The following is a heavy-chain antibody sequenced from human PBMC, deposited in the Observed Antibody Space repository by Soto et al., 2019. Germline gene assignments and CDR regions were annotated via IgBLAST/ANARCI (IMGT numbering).Heavy chain of an antibody. CDR2: IYHSGSA. J-gene: IGHJ4*02. CDR3: ASAYDFCSGYYFV. CDR1: GGSISSYY. D-gene: IGHD3-3*01. Sequence: SETLSLTCTVSGGSISSYYWSWIRQPPGKGLEWIGYIYHSGSANYNPSLESRVTMSVDTSKNQLSLKLRSVTAADTAVYYCASAYDFCSGYYFVWGQGTLVTISS. V-gene: IGHV4-59*01.